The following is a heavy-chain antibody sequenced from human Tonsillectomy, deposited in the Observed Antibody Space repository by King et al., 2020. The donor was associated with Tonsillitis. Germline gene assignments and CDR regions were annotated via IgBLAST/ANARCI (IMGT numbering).Heavy chain of an antibody. J-gene: IGHJ6*02. D-gene: IGHD6-13*01. CDR1: GFTFSSYA. V-gene: IGHV3-23*03. CDR2: IYSGGSST. CDR3: AKEAAGIVYYYYGMDV. Sequence: VQLVESGGGLVQPGGSLRLSCAASGFTFSSYAMSWVRQAPGKGLEWVSGIYSGGSSTYYADSVKGRFTISRDNSKNTLYLQMNSLRAEDTAVYYCAKEAAGIVYYYYGMDVWGQGTTVTVSS.